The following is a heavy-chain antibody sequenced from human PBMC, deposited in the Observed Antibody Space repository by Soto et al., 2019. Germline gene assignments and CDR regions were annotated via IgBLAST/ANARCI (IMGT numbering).Heavy chain of an antibody. D-gene: IGHD6-19*01. CDR1: GFTFSSYS. CDR2: ISSSSSYI. Sequence: PGGSLRLSCAASGFTFSSYSMNWVRQAPGKGLEWVSSISSSSSYIYYADSVKGRFTISRDNAKNSLYLQMNSLRAEDTAVYYCARDPFAYQWLPIWGHFDYWGQGTLVTVSS. V-gene: IGHV3-21*01. J-gene: IGHJ4*02. CDR3: ARDPFAYQWLPIWGHFDY.